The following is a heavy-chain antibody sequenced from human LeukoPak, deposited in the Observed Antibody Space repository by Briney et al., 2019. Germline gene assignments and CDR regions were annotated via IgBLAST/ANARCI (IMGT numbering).Heavy chain of an antibody. CDR1: GFTFDDYA. CDR2: INRNGGST. J-gene: IGHJ4*02. CDR3: AKAGAMILQHYFDY. Sequence: GGSLRLSCAVSGFTFDDYAMSWVRQAPGKGLEWVSGINRNGGSTGYADSVKGRFTISRDNSYNTVYLQMTGLRAEDTAVYYCAKAGAMILQHYFDYWGQGTLVTVSS. V-gene: IGHV3-20*04. D-gene: IGHD3-22*01.